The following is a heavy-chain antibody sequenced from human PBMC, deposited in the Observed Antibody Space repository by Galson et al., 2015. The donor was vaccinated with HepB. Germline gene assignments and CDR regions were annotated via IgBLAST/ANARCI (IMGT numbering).Heavy chain of an antibody. CDR2: ISYDGSNK. J-gene: IGHJ4*02. Sequence: SLRLSCAASGFTFSSYGMHWVRQAPGKGLEWVAVISYDGSNKYYADSVKGRFTISRDNSKNTLYLQMNSLRAEDTAVYYCAKDRDRYCGGDCYSAFDYWGQGTLVTVSS. V-gene: IGHV3-30*18. D-gene: IGHD2-21*01. CDR3: AKDRDRYCGGDCYSAFDY. CDR1: GFTFSSYG.